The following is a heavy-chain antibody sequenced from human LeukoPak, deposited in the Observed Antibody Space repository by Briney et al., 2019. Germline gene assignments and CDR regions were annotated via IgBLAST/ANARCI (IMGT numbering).Heavy chain of an antibody. D-gene: IGHD6-13*01. V-gene: IGHV3-30*04. CDR1: GFTFSGFA. J-gene: IGHJ4*02. Sequence: PGGSLRLSCAASGFTFSGFAMHWVRQAPGKGLEWVAVISYDGSSKYSADSVKGRFSISRDNSKTTLYLQMNSLRAEDTAVYCCARDPLGQPTYYFDYWGQGTLVTVSS. CDR2: ISYDGSSK. CDR3: ARDPLGQPTYYFDY.